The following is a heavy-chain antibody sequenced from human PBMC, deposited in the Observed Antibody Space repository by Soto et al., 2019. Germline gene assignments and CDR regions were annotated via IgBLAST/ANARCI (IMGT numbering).Heavy chain of an antibody. Sequence: QVQLQQWGAGLLKPSETLSLTCAVYGGSFSGYYWSWIRQPPGKGLEWIGEINHSGSTNYNPSLKRRVTISVDTSKNQYALKLSSVTAADTAVYYCARTGVYGNYYGMDVWGQGTTVTVSS. J-gene: IGHJ6*02. D-gene: IGHD2-8*01. CDR2: INHSGST. CDR3: ARTGVYGNYYGMDV. CDR1: GGSFSGYY. V-gene: IGHV4-34*01.